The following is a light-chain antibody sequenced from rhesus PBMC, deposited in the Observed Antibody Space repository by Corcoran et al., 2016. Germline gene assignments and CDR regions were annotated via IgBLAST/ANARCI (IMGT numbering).Light chain of an antibody. CDR1: QSVGSY. V-gene: IGKV3-24*04. J-gene: IGKJ4*01. CDR2: GAS. Sequence: TVVTQSPATLSLSPGERAIFSCRASQSVGSYLAWYQQKPGQVPRLLIYGASSRATGIPDRFSGSGSGTDFTLTLSSLEPEDVGVYCCQQSINLFTFGGGTKVELK. CDR3: QQSINLFT.